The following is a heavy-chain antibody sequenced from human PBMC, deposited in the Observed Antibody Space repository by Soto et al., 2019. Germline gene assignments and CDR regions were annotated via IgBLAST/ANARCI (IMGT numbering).Heavy chain of an antibody. D-gene: IGHD1-26*01. J-gene: IGHJ4*02. V-gene: IGHV1-18*01. CDR1: GYTFTSYG. Sequence: ASVKVSCQASGYTFTSYGISWVRQAPGQGLEWMGWISAYNGNTNYAQKLQGRDTMTTDTSTSTAYMELRSLRSDDAAVYYCARDRRIVGATTVLGDHPDYWGQGTLVTVSS. CDR3: ARDRRIVGATTVLGDHPDY. CDR2: ISAYNGNT.